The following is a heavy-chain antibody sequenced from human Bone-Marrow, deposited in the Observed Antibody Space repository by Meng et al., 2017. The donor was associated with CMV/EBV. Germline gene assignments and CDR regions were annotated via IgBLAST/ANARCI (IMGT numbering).Heavy chain of an antibody. CDR1: GYTFTGYG. D-gene: IGHD2-15*01. CDR3: ARDRYCSGGSCYSHYYYHYAMDV. Sequence: ASVKVSCKASGYTFTGYGICWVRQAPGQGLEWMGWISGYSGTTNYAQKLQGRVTLTTDTSTSTAYMELRSLRSDDTAVYYCARDRYCSGGSCYSHYYYHYAMDVWGQGTAVTVSS. CDR2: ISGYSGTT. J-gene: IGHJ6*02. V-gene: IGHV1-18*04.